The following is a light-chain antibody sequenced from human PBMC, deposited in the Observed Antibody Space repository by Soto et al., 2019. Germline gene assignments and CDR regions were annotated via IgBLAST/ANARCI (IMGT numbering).Light chain of an antibody. V-gene: IGKV1-5*01. Sequence: DIQMTQSPSTLSASVGDRVTITCRASQSISSWLAWYRQKPGKAPNLLIYDASSLESGVPSRFSGSGSGTEFTLTISSLQPDDFATYYCQEYNSYSRTFGQGTKVDIK. CDR1: QSISSW. CDR2: DAS. CDR3: QEYNSYSRT. J-gene: IGKJ1*01.